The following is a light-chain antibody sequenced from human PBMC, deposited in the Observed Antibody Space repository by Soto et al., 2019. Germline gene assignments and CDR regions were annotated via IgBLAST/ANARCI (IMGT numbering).Light chain of an antibody. CDR3: QQYKSYPWT. CDR1: QNIDRW. Sequence: DIPMTQSPSTLSASVEDRVTITCRARQNIDRWLAWYQQKPGKAPNLLIYGASNLESGVPSRFSGSGSGTEFTLAISSQRPDDCATYSCQQYKSYPWTVGQGIKVVIK. CDR2: GAS. V-gene: IGKV1-5*03. J-gene: IGKJ1*01.